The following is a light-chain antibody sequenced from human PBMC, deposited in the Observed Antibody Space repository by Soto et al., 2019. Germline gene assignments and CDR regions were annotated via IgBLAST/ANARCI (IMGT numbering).Light chain of an antibody. CDR1: QTINGR. J-gene: IGKJ1*01. V-gene: IGKV1-5*03. CDR3: QQYNSYSPAT. CDR2: KAS. Sequence: DIQMTQSPSTLSASIGDRVTITCRASQTINGRLAWYQQKPGRPPKLLIYKASSLESGVPSRFSGSGSGTEFTLTISSLQPDDFATYYCQQYNSYSPATFGQGTKVEIK.